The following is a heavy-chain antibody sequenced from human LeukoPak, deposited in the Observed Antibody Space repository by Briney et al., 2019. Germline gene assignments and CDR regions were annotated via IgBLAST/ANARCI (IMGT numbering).Heavy chain of an antibody. D-gene: IGHD5-24*01. CDR2: MNPNSGNT. CDR1: GYTFTSYD. V-gene: IGHV1-8*01. Sequence: ASVKVSCKASGYTFTSYDINWVRQATGQGLEWMGWMNPNSGNTGYAQKFQGRVTMTRNTSISTAYMELSSLRSEDTAVYYCAREGWLQIEGPGNWFDPWGQGTLVTVSS. J-gene: IGHJ5*02. CDR3: AREGWLQIEGPGNWFDP.